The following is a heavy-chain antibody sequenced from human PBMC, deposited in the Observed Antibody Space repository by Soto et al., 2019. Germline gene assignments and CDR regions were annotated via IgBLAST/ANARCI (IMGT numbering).Heavy chain of an antibody. CDR1: GFPFSSYG. Sequence: HPGGSLRLSCAASGFPFSSYGMHWVRQAPGKGLDWVGVIWYDGSNKDYAESVKGRFTISRDNSKNMLYLQMNSLRADDTAVYYCASSINWGQGTLVTVSS. CDR2: IWYDGSNK. J-gene: IGHJ4*02. CDR3: ASSIN. V-gene: IGHV3-33*03.